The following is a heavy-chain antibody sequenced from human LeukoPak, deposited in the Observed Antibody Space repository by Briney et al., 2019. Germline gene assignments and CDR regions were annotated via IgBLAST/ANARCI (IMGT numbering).Heavy chain of an antibody. J-gene: IGHJ4*02. V-gene: IGHV3-23*01. Sequence: PGGSLRLSCAASGFTFSSYGMSWVRQAPGKGLEWVSAISGSGGSTYYADSEKGRFTISRDNSKNTLYLQMNSLRAEDTAVYYCAKDLSPRCTPYFDYWGQGTLVTVSS. D-gene: IGHD2-8*01. CDR2: ISGSGGST. CDR3: AKDLSPRCTPYFDY. CDR1: GFTFSSYG.